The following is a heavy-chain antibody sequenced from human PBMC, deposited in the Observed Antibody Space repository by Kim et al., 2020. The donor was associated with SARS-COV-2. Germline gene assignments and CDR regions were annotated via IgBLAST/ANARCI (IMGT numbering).Heavy chain of an antibody. V-gene: IGHV5-51*01. D-gene: IGHD2-2*01. CDR3: ARLNIVVVPAGKTDWFDP. J-gene: IGHJ5*02. CDR2: IYPGDSDT. Sequence: GESLKISCKGSGYSFTSYWIGWVRQMPGKGLEWMGIIYPGDSDTRYSPSFQGQVTISADKSISTAYLQWSSLKASDTAMYYCARLNIVVVPAGKTDWFDPWGQGTLVTVSS. CDR1: GYSFTSYW.